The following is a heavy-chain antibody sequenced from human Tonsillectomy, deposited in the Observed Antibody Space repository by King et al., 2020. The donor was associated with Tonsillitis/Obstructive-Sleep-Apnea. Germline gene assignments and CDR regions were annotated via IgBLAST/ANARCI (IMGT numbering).Heavy chain of an antibody. CDR1: GFTFSDYY. J-gene: IGHJ3*02. V-gene: IGHV3-11*05. D-gene: IGHD3-16*02. CDR2: ISSSSSYT. Sequence: MQLVQSGGGLVKPGGSLRLSCAASGFTFSDYYMSWIRQAPGKGLEWVSYISSSSSYTNYADSVKGRFTISRDNAKNSLYLQMNSLRAEDTAVYYCARENMITFGGVIVPDAFAIWGQGTMVTVSS. CDR3: ARENMITFGGVIVPDAFAI.